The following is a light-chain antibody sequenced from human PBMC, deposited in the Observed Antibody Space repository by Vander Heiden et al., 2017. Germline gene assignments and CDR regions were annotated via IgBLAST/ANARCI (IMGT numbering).Light chain of an antibody. CDR3: QQYCSSPRT. Sequence: EIVLTQSPATLSLSPGERASLSSGASQSVSGSYLAWYQQKPGLAPRLLIYDASSRATGIPDRFSGSGSGTDFTLTISRLEPEDFAVYYCQQYCSSPRTFGGGTKVEIK. J-gene: IGKJ4*01. V-gene: IGKV3D-20*01. CDR1: QSVSGSY. CDR2: DAS.